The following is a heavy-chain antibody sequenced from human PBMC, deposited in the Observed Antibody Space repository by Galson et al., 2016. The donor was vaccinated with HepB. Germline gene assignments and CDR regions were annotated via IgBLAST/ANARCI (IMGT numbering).Heavy chain of an antibody. CDR3: AVQTTVMYLDY. CDR2: ISYDGSNR. CDR1: GVSLPKFH. Sequence: SLRLSCAASGVSLPKFHMHWVRQAPGKGLEWVAFISYDGSNRYYADSVKGRFTISRDRSRNTMHLQMDSLTSEDTGVYYCAVQTTVMYLDYWDLGALVTGSS. J-gene: IGHJ4*02. D-gene: IGHD1-1*01. V-gene: IGHV3-30-3*01.